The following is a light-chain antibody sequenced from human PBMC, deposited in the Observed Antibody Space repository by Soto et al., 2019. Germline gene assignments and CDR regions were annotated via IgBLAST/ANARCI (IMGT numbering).Light chain of an antibody. CDR3: GAWDTSLRAVV. J-gene: IGLJ2*01. CDR1: SSNIGKNY. V-gene: IGLV1-51*01. Sequence: QSVLTQPPSVSAAPGQTVIISCSGTSSNIGKNYVFWYQQFPGTAPKLLIYDNYKRPSGIPDRFSVSKSGASATLAITGLHTGDEADYYCGAWDTSLRAVVFGGGTKLTVL. CDR2: DNY.